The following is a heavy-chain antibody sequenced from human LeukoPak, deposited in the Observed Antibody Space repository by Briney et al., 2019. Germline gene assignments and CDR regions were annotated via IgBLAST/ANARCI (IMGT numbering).Heavy chain of an antibody. Sequence: SETLSLTCTVSGGSISSSSYYWGWIRQPPGKGLEWIGSIYYSGSTYYNPSLKSRVTISVDTSKNQFSLKLSSVTAADTAVYYCARSGYRNYYDSSGKTGPLDIWGQGTMVTVSS. D-gene: IGHD3-22*01. CDR2: IYYSGST. V-gene: IGHV4-39*07. CDR3: ARSGYRNYYDSSGKTGPLDI. J-gene: IGHJ3*02. CDR1: GGSISSSSYY.